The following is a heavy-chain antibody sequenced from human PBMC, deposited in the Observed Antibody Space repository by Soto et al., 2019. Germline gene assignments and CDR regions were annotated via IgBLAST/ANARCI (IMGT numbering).Heavy chain of an antibody. Sequence: QVQLQESGPGLVKSSQTLSLTCTVSGGSISNGDYSWTWIRQLPGRGLEWIGNVSYRGGAHYNPSLQRRVTITLDTSKTQFSMKLRSVTAADTAMYYCARGGTEHSSSHSYGFDVWGQGTTVIVSS. CDR3: ARGGTEHSSSHSYGFDV. CDR1: GGSISNGDYS. J-gene: IGHJ6*02. CDR2: VSYRGGA. D-gene: IGHD6-6*01. V-gene: IGHV4-31*03.